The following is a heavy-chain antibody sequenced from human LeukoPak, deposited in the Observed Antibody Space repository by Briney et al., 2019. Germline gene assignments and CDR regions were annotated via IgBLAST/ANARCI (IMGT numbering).Heavy chain of an antibody. V-gene: IGHV3-74*01. Sequence: GGSLRLSCAASGFTFSDYWMHWVRQAPGKGLVWVSRIDTDGSSATYANSVKGRFTISRDNAKNTVYLQMNSLRVEDTGVYYCASALTTVTPHFHYWGQGTLVTVSS. CDR1: GFTFSDYW. CDR3: ASALTTVTPHFHY. D-gene: IGHD4-17*01. J-gene: IGHJ4*02. CDR2: IDTDGSSA.